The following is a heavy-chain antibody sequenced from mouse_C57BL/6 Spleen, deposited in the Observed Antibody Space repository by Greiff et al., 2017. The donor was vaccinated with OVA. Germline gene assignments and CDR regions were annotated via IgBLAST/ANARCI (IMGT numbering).Heavy chain of an antibody. D-gene: IGHD3-1*01. Sequence: VQLQQSGAELVRPGTSVKVSCKASGYAFTNYLIEWVKQRPGQGLEWIGVINPGSGGTNYNEKFKGKATLTADKSSSTVYMQLSSLTSEDSAVYFCARSGWENWYFDVWGTGTTVTVSS. CDR3: ARSGWENWYFDV. CDR2: INPGSGGT. CDR1: GYAFTNYL. V-gene: IGHV1-54*01. J-gene: IGHJ1*03.